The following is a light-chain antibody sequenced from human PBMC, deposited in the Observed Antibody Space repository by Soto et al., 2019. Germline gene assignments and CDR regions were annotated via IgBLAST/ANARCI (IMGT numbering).Light chain of an antibody. J-gene: IGLJ1*01. Sequence: ALTQPPSASGSPGQSVTISCTGTSSDVGGYNYVSWYQQHPGKAPKLMIYEVSERPSGVPDRFSGSKSSNTASLTVSGLQAEDEADYYCSSYAGSNNFVFGTGTKVTVL. CDR2: EVS. CDR1: SSDVGGYNY. CDR3: SSYAGSNNFV. V-gene: IGLV2-8*01.